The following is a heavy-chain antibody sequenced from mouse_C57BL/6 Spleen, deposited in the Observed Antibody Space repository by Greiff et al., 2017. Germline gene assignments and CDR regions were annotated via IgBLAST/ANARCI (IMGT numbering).Heavy chain of an antibody. J-gene: IGHJ2*01. CDR1: GYTFTSYW. V-gene: IGHV1-64*01. Sequence: VQLQQPGAELVKPGASVKLSCKASGYTFTSYWMHWVKQRPGQGLEWIGMIHPNSGSTNYNEKFKSKATLTVDKSSSTAYMQLSSLTSEDSAVYYCARSTTVVATDDWGQGTTLTVSS. CDR2: IHPNSGST. D-gene: IGHD1-1*01. CDR3: ARSTTVVATDD.